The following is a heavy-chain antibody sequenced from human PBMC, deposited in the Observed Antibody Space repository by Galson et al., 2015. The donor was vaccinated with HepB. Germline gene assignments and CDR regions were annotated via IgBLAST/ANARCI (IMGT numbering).Heavy chain of an antibody. CDR3: AKLDSSGCS. CDR2: IWYDGRDQ. J-gene: IGHJ4*02. V-gene: IGHV3-33*06. Sequence: SLRLSCATSGFIFRNYGMHWVRQAPGKGLEWVAVIWYDGRDQKYADSVRGRFTISRDNSRNTLYLQMSSLRVEDTALYYCAKLDSSGCSWGQGTPVTVSS. D-gene: IGHD3-22*01. CDR1: GFIFRNYG.